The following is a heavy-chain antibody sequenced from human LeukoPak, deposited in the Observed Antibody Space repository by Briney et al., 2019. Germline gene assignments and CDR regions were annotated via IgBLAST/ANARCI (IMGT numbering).Heavy chain of an antibody. CDR3: ASATEMAKVFSFDY. D-gene: IGHD2-8*01. CDR2: IYDGGST. CDR1: GGPISNYY. V-gene: IGHV4-59*08. J-gene: IGHJ4*01. Sequence: SETLSLTCTVSGGPISNYYWNWIRQPPGKGLEWIGYIYDGGSTNYNPSLKSRVTISVDTSKNQFSLKVSPVTAADTGVYYCASATEMAKVFSFDYWGHGTLVTVSS.